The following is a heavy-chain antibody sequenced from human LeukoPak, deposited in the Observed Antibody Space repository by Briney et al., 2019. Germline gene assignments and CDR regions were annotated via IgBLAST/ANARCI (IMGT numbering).Heavy chain of an antibody. CDR2: IWYDGSNK. D-gene: IGHD6-19*01. Sequence: PGRSLRLSCAASGFTFSSYGMHWVRQAPGKGLEWVGVIWYDGSNKYYADSVKGRFTISRDNSKNTLYLQMNSLRAEDTAVYYCAKDRAHYSSGWRGFFDYWGQGTLVTVSS. CDR3: AKDRAHYSSGWRGFFDY. V-gene: IGHV3-33*06. CDR1: GFTFSSYG. J-gene: IGHJ4*02.